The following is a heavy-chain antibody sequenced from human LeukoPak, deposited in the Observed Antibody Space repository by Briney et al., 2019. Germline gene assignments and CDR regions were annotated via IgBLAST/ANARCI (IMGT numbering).Heavy chain of an antibody. D-gene: IGHD5-18*01. CDR1: GGSISSAS. CDR2: ISGSGGST. Sequence: ETLSLTCAVSGGSISSASNYWGWIRQPPGKGLEWVSAISGSGGSTYYADSVKGRFTISRDNSKNTLYLQMNSLRAEDTAVYYCATRLGYSPYWGQGTLVTVSS. V-gene: IGHV3-23*01. CDR3: ATRLGYSPY. J-gene: IGHJ4*02.